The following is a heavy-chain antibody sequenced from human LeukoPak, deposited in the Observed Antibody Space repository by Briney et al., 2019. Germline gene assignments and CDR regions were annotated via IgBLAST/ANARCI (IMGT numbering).Heavy chain of an antibody. D-gene: IGHD5-18*01. J-gene: IGHJ4*02. CDR1: SGSISSYY. Sequence: SETLSLTCSLSSGSISSYYWSWIRQPPGEGLEWFGYIYYSWRTSYHPSLKSRVTISLDTSKNHFSLTLSSVTAADTAVYYCARGQKYRNGYTVTELGSGYFDYWGQGTLVTVSS. CDR3: ARGQKYRNGYTVTELGSGYFDY. CDR2: IYYSWRT. V-gene: IGHV4-59*01.